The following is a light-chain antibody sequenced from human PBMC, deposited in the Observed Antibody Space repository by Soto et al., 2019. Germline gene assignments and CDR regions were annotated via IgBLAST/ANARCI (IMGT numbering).Light chain of an antibody. Sequence: SSELTQPPSVSVAPGKTARITCGGSSIGSKSVHWYQQRPGQAPVLVIYYDGRRPSGIPERFSGSNSGNTATLTIGRVEAGDEADYYCQVWDSSSDQYVFGTGTKLTVL. J-gene: IGLJ1*01. CDR1: SIGSKS. V-gene: IGLV3-21*04. CDR2: YDG. CDR3: QVWDSSSDQYV.